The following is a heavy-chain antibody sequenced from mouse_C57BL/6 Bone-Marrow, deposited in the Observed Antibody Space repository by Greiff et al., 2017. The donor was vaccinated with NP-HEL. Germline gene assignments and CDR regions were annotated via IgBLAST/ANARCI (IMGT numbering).Heavy chain of an antibody. CDR3: ARHYGSSPYWYFDV. V-gene: IGHV5-16*01. D-gene: IGHD1-1*01. CDR2: INYDGSST. CDR1: GFTFSDYY. J-gene: IGHJ1*03. Sequence: EVKVEESEGGLVQPGSSMKLSCTASGFTFSDYYMAWVRQVPEKGLEWVANINYDGSSTYYLDSLKSRFIISRDNAKNILYLQMSSLKSEDTATYYCARHYGSSPYWYFDVWGTGTTVTVSS.